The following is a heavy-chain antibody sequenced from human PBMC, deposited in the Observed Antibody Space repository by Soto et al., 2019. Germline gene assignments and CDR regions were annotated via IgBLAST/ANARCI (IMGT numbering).Heavy chain of an antibody. V-gene: IGHV4-59*01. CDR2: IYYSGST. Sequence: LRKKPGKGLEWIGYIYYSGSTNYNPSLKSRVTISVDTSKNQFSLKLSSVTAADTAVYYCARSPLPLYSSIWYGLFLFDYWGQGTLVTVSS. J-gene: IGHJ4*02. CDR3: ARSPLPLYSSIWYGLFLFDY. D-gene: IGHD6-13*01.